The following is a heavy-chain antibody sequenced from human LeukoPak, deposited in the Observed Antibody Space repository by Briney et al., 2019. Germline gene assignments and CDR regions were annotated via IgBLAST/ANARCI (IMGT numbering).Heavy chain of an antibody. Sequence: PGGSLRCSCAASGFTFSSYAMSWVRQAPGKGLEWVSAISGSGGSTYYADSVKGRFTISRDNSKNTLYLQMNSLRAEDTAVYYCAKGGGVVVPAAHEPWGQGTLVTVSS. V-gene: IGHV3-23*01. CDR3: AKGGGVVVPAAHEP. J-gene: IGHJ5*02. D-gene: IGHD2-2*01. CDR2: ISGSGGST. CDR1: GFTFSSYA.